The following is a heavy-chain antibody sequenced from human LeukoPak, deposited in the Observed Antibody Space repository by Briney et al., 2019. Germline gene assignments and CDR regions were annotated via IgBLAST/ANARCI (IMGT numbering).Heavy chain of an antibody. D-gene: IGHD1-1*01. V-gene: IGHV3-30*02. J-gene: IGHJ4*02. CDR3: VKDLDGGTYAFDF. CDR2: IHHDGSGD. Sequence: QAGGSLRLSCAASDFTFNKYNIHWVRQAPGKGLDWVAFIHHDGSGDSYADSVRGRFAISRDRSKNTLYLQMNSLRVEDTAMYYCVKDLDGGTYAFDFWGQGTLVTVSS. CDR1: DFTFNKYN.